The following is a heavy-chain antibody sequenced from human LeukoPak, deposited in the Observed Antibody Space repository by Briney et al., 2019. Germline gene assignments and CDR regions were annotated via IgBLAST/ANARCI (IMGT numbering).Heavy chain of an antibody. CDR1: GFTFSSYG. D-gene: IGHD1-26*01. CDR3: AKDSVAYEIVGDDFDY. Sequence: RPGGSLRLSCAASGFTFSSYGMPWVRQAPGKGLEWVAVISYDGSNKYYADSVKGRFTISRDNSKNTLYLQMNSLRAEDTAVYYCAKDSVAYEIVGDDFDYWGQGTLVTVSS. CDR2: ISYDGSNK. V-gene: IGHV3-30*18. J-gene: IGHJ4*02.